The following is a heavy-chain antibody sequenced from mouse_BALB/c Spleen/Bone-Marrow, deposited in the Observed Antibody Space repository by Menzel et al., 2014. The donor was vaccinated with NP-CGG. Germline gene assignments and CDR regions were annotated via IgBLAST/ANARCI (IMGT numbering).Heavy chain of an antibody. V-gene: IGHV1-54*03. Sequence: LQESGTDLVRPGTSVKVSCKASRYAFTNYLIEWIKQRPGQGLEWIGVINPGSGGINYNERFKGKATLTADKSSSTAYMQLSSLTSDDSAVYFCARSIYDGYSEAMDYWGQGTSVTVSS. CDR3: ARSIYDGYSEAMDY. J-gene: IGHJ4*01. CDR2: INPGSGGI. D-gene: IGHD2-3*01. CDR1: RYAFTNYL.